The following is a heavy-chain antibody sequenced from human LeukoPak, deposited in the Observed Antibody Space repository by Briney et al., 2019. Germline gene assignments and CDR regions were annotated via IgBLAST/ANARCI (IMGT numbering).Heavy chain of an antibody. CDR2: INPNSGGT. CDR1: GYTFTGSY. V-gene: IGHV1-2*02. D-gene: IGHD4-23*01. Sequence: GASVKVSCKASGYTFTGSYMHWVRQAPGQGLEWMGWINPNSGGTNYAQKFQGRVTMTRDTSISTAYMELSRLRSGDTAVYYCARVAGNAGLGAFDIWGQGTMVTVSS. J-gene: IGHJ3*02. CDR3: ARVAGNAGLGAFDI.